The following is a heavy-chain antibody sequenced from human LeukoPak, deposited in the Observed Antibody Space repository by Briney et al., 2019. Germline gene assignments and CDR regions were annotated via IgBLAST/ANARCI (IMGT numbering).Heavy chain of an antibody. CDR1: GFTFSDHY. CDR3: ARVRYCSSTTCRGAFDI. Sequence: GGSLRLSCAVSGFTFSDHYMDWVRQAPGKGLEWVGRARNKANSYTTEYAASVKDRFTISRDDSENSLYLQMNSLKTEDTAVYYCARVRYCSSTTCRGAFDIWGQGTMVTVSS. J-gene: IGHJ3*02. V-gene: IGHV3-72*01. CDR2: ARNKANSYTT. D-gene: IGHD2-2*01.